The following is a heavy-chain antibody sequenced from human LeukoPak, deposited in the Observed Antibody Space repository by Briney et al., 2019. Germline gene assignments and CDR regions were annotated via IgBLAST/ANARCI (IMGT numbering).Heavy chain of an antibody. J-gene: IGHJ4*02. D-gene: IGHD5-18*01. CDR1: GFTVKDNF. CDR3: TAHGYSYAVDY. V-gene: IGHV3-15*01. CDR2: IKSKTDGGTT. Sequence: PGGSLRLSCAASGFTVKDNFMSWVRQAPGKGLEWVGRIKSKTDGGTTDYAAPVKGRFTISRDDSKNTLYLQMNSLKTEDTAVYYCTAHGYSYAVDYWGQGTLVTVSS.